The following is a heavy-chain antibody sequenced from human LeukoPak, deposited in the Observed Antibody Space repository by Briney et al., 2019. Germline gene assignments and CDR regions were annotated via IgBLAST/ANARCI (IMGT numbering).Heavy chain of an antibody. V-gene: IGHV3-21*01. Sequence: GGSLRLSXAASGFTFSSYSMNWVRQAPGKGLEWVSSISSSSSYIYYADSVKGRFTIPRDNAKNSLYLQMNSLRAEDTAVYYCARDLSGSYYLDGYFDYWGQGTLVTVSS. CDR2: ISSSSSYI. CDR3: ARDLSGSYYLDGYFDY. D-gene: IGHD1-26*01. CDR1: GFTFSSYS. J-gene: IGHJ4*02.